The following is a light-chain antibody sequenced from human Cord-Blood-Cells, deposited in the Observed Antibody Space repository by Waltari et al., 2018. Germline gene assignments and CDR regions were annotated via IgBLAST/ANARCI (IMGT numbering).Light chain of an antibody. V-gene: IGKV1-33*01. CDR1: QDISNY. CDR2: DAS. J-gene: IGKJ4*01. CDR3: QQYDNLPLP. Sequence: DIQMTQSPSSLSASVGDRVTITCQASQDISNYLNWYQQKPGKAPNHLIYDASYLETRVPSRLSGSGAGTAFTFTISSLQPEDIATSYCQQYDNLPLPFGGGTKVEIK.